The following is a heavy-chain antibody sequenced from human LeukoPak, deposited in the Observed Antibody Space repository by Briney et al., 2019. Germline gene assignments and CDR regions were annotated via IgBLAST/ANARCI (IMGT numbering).Heavy chain of an antibody. Sequence: ASVKVACKASGYTFTSYDINWVRQATGQGLEWMGWMNPNSGNTGYAQKFQGRGTMTRNTSISTAYMELSSLRSEDTAVYYCSRERFNGMIVTWGQGTLVTVSS. CDR2: MNPNSGNT. J-gene: IGHJ5*02. V-gene: IGHV1-8*01. D-gene: IGHD3-22*01. CDR3: SRERFNGMIVT. CDR1: GYTFTSYD.